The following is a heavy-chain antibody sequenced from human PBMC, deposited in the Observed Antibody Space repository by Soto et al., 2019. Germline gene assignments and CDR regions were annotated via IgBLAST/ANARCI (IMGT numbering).Heavy chain of an antibody. J-gene: IGHJ3*02. CDR3: ARGAANDYDYFAFDI. CDR1: GFTFSSYC. Sequence: GGSLRLSCAASGFTFSSYCMHWVRQAPGKGLVWVSRMNSDGSSTSYADSVKGRFTISRDNARNTLFLQMDSLRAEDTAMYFCARGAANDYDYFAFDIWGQGTKVTVS. V-gene: IGHV3-74*01. CDR2: MNSDGSST. D-gene: IGHD5-12*01.